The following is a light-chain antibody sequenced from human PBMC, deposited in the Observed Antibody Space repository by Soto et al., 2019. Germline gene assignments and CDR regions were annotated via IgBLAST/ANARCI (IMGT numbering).Light chain of an antibody. CDR2: AAS. Sequence: DIQMTQSPSSVPASVGARVTITGRASQSISTYLIWYQQTPGKAPKLLSFAASSLQSGVPSRVRGSGSGTDFTLSISNLKPADFATYYCQHAYSFPITCGQGTRLEI. CDR1: QSISTY. J-gene: IGKJ5*01. CDR3: QHAYSFPIT. V-gene: IGKV1-12*01.